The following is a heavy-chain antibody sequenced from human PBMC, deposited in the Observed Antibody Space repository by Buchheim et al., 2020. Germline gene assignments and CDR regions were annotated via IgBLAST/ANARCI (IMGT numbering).Heavy chain of an antibody. CDR1: GGSISSSSYY. J-gene: IGHJ4*02. Sequence: QLQLQESGPGLVKPSETLSLTCTVSGGSISSSSYYWGWIRQPPGKGLEWIGSIYYSGSTYYNPSLKSRVTIYVDTSKNQFSLKLSSVTAADTAVYYCARLEAVAGTEDFDYWGQGTL. CDR2: IYYSGST. D-gene: IGHD6-13*01. V-gene: IGHV4-39*01. CDR3: ARLEAVAGTEDFDY.